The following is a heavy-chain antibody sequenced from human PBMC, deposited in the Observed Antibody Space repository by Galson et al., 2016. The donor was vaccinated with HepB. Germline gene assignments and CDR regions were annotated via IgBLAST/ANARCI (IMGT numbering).Heavy chain of an antibody. Sequence: ETLSLTCTVSGYSMTSYYRNWIRQPPGKGLEWIGYVYATGSTNYNPSLRSRATISIDRSKTQFSLMLTSVTAADTAVYYCARDRGGYNYGFDTFNIWGQGTMVAVSS. D-gene: IGHD5-18*01. CDR3: ARDRGGYNYGFDTFNI. V-gene: IGHV4-59*01. CDR2: VYATGST. CDR1: GYSMTSYY. J-gene: IGHJ3*02.